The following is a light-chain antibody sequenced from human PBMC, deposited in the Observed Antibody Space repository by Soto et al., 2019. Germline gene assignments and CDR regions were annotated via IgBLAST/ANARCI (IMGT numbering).Light chain of an antibody. Sequence: DIQMTQSPSSLSASVGDRVTITCRASQSISSYLNWYQQKPGKAPKLLIYAASSLQSGVPSRFSGSRSGTDFTLTISSLQPEDFATYYCQQSYSTPPEGTFGPGTKVDIK. CDR1: QSISSY. CDR3: QQSYSTPPEGT. J-gene: IGKJ3*01. CDR2: AAS. V-gene: IGKV1-39*01.